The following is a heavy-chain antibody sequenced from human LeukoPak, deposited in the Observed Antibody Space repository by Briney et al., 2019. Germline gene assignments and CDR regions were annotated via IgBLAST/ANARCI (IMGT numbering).Heavy chain of an antibody. Sequence: GGSLRLSCAASGFTFSSYSMNWVRQAPGKGLEWVSSISSSSSYIYYADSVKGRFTVSRDNAKNSLYLQMNSLRAEDTAVYYCARDLDLGVTRWLEPEFDYWGQGTLVTVSS. D-gene: IGHD5-24*01. J-gene: IGHJ4*02. CDR3: ARDLDLGVTRWLEPEFDY. V-gene: IGHV3-21*01. CDR2: ISSSSSYI. CDR1: GFTFSSYS.